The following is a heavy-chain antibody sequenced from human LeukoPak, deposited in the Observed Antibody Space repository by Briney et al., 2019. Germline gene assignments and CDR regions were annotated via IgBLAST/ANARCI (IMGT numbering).Heavy chain of an antibody. CDR1: GFTFSSHS. Sequence: GGSLRLSCAASGFTFSSHSMNWVRQAPGKGLEWVSSISSSSSYIYYADSVKGRFTISRDNAKNSLYLQMNSLRAEDTAVYYCARVQDFWSGYLDYWGQGTLVTVSS. CDR3: ARVQDFWSGYLDY. J-gene: IGHJ4*02. CDR2: ISSSSSYI. V-gene: IGHV3-21*01. D-gene: IGHD3-3*01.